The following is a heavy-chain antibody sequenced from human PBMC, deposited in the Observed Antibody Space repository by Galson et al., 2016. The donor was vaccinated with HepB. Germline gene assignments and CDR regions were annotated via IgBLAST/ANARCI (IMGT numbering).Heavy chain of an antibody. CDR3: ARDWRGYGASDI. J-gene: IGHJ3*02. Sequence: SVKVSCKASGYTFTSYGVSWVRQAPGQGLEWMGWISGYNGDTIYAQKLQDRVTMTTDTSTSTAYMELRSLRSDDTAVYYCARDWRGYGASDIWGQGTMVAVSS. CDR2: ISGYNGDT. CDR1: GYTFTSYG. D-gene: IGHD4/OR15-4a*01. V-gene: IGHV1-18*01.